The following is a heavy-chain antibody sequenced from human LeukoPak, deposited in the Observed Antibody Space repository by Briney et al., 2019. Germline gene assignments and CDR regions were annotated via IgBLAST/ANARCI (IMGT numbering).Heavy chain of an antibody. D-gene: IGHD3-22*01. CDR1: GFTFSNYA. CDR2: ISASGGST. V-gene: IGHV3-23*01. J-gene: IGHJ4*02. Sequence: GGSPRLSCAASGFTFSNYAMSWVRQAPGKGLEWVSGISASGGSTYYADSVKGRFTISRDNSRNTLYLQMNSLRAEDTAVYYCAKDSGYYYDSSNYLYFDSWGQGTLVTVSS. CDR3: AKDSGYYYDSSNYLYFDS.